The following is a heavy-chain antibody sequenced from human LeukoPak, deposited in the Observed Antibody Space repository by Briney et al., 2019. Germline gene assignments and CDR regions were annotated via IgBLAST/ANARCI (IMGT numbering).Heavy chain of an antibody. D-gene: IGHD5-24*01. CDR1: GYAITSYY. Sequence: GASVKDSCKTSGYAITSYYMHWVRQAPGQGLEWMGIINPSGGSTTYAQKFQGRVTMSRDTSTSTVYMDLSSLRSEDTAVYYCARDSRWLQLQHYYYYGMDVWGQGTTVTVS. J-gene: IGHJ6*02. V-gene: IGHV1-46*01. CDR2: INPSGGST. CDR3: ARDSRWLQLQHYYYYGMDV.